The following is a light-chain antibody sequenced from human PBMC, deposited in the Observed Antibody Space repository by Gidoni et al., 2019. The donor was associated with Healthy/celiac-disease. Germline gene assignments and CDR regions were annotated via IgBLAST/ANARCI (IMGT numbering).Light chain of an antibody. CDR1: SSNIGAGYD. CDR3: QSYDSTLSGPVV. J-gene: IGLJ2*01. Sequence: QSVLTQPPPVSQAPVHTVTISCTGSSSNIGAGYDVHWYQQLPGTAPKLLIYGNSNRPSGVPDRFSGSKSGTSASLAITGLQAEDEADYYCQSYDSTLSGPVVFGGGTKLTVL. V-gene: IGLV1-40*01. CDR2: GNS.